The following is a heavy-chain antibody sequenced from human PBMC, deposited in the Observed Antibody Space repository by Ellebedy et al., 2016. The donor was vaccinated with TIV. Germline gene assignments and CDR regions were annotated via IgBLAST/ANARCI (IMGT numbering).Heavy chain of an antibody. Sequence: ASVKVSCKASGFTFTSSAMQWVRQARGQRLEWIGWIVVGSGNTNYAQKLQGRVTMSTDTSTSTAYMELRSLRSDDTAVYYCARADWAPGYWGQGTLVIVSS. CDR3: ARADWAPGY. J-gene: IGHJ4*02. V-gene: IGHV1-58*02. CDR2: IVVGSGNT. CDR1: GFTFTSSA. D-gene: IGHD2-21*01.